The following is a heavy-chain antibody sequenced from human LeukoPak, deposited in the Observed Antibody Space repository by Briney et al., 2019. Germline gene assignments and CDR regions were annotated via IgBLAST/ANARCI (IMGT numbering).Heavy chain of an antibody. V-gene: IGHV4-59*01. Sequence: PSETLSLTCAVYGGSFSGYYWSWIRQPPGKGLEWIGYIYYSGSTNYNPSLKSRVTISVDTSKNQFSLKLSSVTAADTAVYYCARELPFSGSYYFDYWGQGTLVTVSS. J-gene: IGHJ4*02. CDR2: IYYSGST. CDR3: ARELPFSGSYYFDY. D-gene: IGHD1-26*01. CDR1: GGSFSGYY.